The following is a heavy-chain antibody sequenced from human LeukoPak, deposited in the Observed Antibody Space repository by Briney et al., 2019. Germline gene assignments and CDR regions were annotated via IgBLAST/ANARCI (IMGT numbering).Heavy chain of an antibody. CDR1: GFTFSSYG. J-gene: IGHJ6*02. CDR3: AKEGYYYDSSGYNYYYGMDV. V-gene: IGHV3-30*18. CDR2: ISYDGSNK. Sequence: RSLRLSCAASGFTFSSYGMHWVRQAPGKGLEWVAVISYDGSNKYYADSVKGRFTISRDNSKNTLYLQMNSLRAEDTAVYYCAKEGYYYDSSGYNYYYGMDVWGQGTTVTVSS. D-gene: IGHD3-22*01.